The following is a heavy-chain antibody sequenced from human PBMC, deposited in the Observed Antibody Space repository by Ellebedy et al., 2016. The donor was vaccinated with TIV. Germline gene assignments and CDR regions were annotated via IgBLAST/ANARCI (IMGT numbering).Heavy chain of an antibody. CDR2: IRSKAYGETT. Sequence: GGSLRLSXAASGITFTNAWMIWVRQSPGKGLEWVGLIRSKAYGETTEYAAPVKGRFSISRDDSKNTLYLQMNSLKTEDTAVYYCATGLNQFFDYWGQGTLVTVSS. CDR3: ATGLNQFFDY. J-gene: IGHJ4*02. V-gene: IGHV3-15*01. CDR1: GITFTNAW. D-gene: IGHD2-8*01.